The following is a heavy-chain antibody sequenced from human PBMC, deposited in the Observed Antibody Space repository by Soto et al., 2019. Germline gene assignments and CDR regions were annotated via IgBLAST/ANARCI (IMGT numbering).Heavy chain of an antibody. J-gene: IGHJ4*02. CDR3: ARNGGSTWYYFDS. D-gene: IGHD6-13*01. CDR1: GGSFTGYY. V-gene: IGHV4-34*01. Sequence: QVQLQQWGAGLLKPSETLSLTCAVNGGSFTGYYGCWIRQSPRKGLEWIGEVSHRGSTNYNPSLTSRVTISIDTSKNQFFLKLNSVTAADTGMYYCARNGGSTWYYFDSWGQGTVVTVSS. CDR2: VSHRGST.